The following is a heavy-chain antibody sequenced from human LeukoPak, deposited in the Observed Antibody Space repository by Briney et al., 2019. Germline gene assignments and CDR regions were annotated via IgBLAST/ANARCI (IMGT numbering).Heavy chain of an antibody. D-gene: IGHD1-26*01. J-gene: IGHJ4*02. CDR3: AREGAAVSGTMDY. CDR2: ISTRSSHI. CDR1: GFTFSSYR. V-gene: IGHV3-21*06. Sequence: GGSLRLSCAASGFTFSSYRMNWVRQAPGKGLQWASSISTRSSHIYYTDSVKGRFTISRDNAKNSLYLQMTGLRVDDTAVYYCAREGAAVSGTMDYWGQGTLVTVSS.